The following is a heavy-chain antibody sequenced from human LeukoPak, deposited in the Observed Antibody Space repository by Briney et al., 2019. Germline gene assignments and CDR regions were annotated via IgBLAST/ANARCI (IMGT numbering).Heavy chain of an antibody. V-gene: IGHV4-59*01. CDR2: IYYSGST. J-gene: IGHJ4*02. D-gene: IGHD3-10*01. Sequence: PSETLSLTCTVSGGSISSYYWSWIRQPPGKGLGWIGYIYYSGSTNYNPALKSRVTISVDTSKNQFSLELSSVTAADTAVYYCARAYGSGSAAFDYWGQGTLVTVSS. CDR1: GGSISSYY. CDR3: ARAYGSGSAAFDY.